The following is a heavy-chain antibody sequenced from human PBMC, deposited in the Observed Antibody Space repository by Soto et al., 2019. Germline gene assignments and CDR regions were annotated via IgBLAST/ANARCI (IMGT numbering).Heavy chain of an antibody. D-gene: IGHD2-15*01. J-gene: IGHJ4*02. V-gene: IGHV4-31*03. Sequence: SETLSLTCTVSGGSISSGGYYWSWIRQHPGKGLEWIGYIYYSGSTYYNPSLKSRVTISVDTSKNQFSLKLSSVTAADTAVYYWGRDTELLFDYGGQETLVPVSS. CDR1: GGSISSGGYY. CDR3: GRDTELLFDY. CDR2: IYYSGST.